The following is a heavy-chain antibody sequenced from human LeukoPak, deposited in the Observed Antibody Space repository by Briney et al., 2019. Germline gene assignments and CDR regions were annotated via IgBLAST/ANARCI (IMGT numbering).Heavy chain of an antibody. CDR3: ARTTNDYFDY. CDR1: GGSISSGGYY. D-gene: IGHD4-11*01. J-gene: IGHJ4*02. V-gene: IGHV4-30-2*01. Sequence: SETLSLTCTVSGGSISSGGYYWSWLRQPPGKGLEWIGHIYHSGSTYYNPSLKSRVTISVDRSKNQFSLKLSSVTAADTAVYYCARTTNDYFDYWGQGTLVTVSS. CDR2: IYHSGST.